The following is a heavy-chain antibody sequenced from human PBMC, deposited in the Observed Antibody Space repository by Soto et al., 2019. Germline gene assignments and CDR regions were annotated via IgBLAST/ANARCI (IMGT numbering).Heavy chain of an antibody. V-gene: IGHV3-74*01. CDR2: INSDGSST. J-gene: IGHJ6*02. D-gene: IGHD3-9*01. CDR3: AREAGSGTYDILTAYGMDV. CDR1: GFTFSSYW. Sequence: GGSLRLSCAASGFTFSSYWMHWVRQAPGKGLVWVSRINSDGSSTSYADSVKGRFTISRDNAKNTLYLQMNSLRAEDTAVYYCAREAGSGTYDILTAYGMDVWGQGTTVTVSS.